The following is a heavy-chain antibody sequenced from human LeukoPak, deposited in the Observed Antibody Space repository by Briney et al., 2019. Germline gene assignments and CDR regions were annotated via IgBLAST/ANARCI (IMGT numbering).Heavy chain of an antibody. D-gene: IGHD5-18*01. V-gene: IGHV4-61*05. J-gene: IGHJ3*02. CDR3: ARLRGYNFFYAFAI. CDR1: GGSISSTSYY. CDR2: IYYSGST. Sequence: SETLSLTCIVSGGSISSTSYYWGWIRQPPGKGLEWIGYIYYSGSTNYNPSLKSRVTISVDTSKNQFSLKLTSVTAADTAVYYCARLRGYNFFYAFAIWGQGTMVTVSS.